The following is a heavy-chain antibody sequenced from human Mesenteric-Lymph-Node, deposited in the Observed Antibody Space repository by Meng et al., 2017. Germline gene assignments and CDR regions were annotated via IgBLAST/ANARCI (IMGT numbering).Heavy chain of an antibody. CDR3: ASLDIVVVGDNDY. CDR2: ISSSGSTI. Sequence: GGSLRLSCAASGFTFSSYEMNWVRQAPGKGLEWVSYISSSGSTIYYADSVKGRFTISRDNAKNSLYLQMNSLRAEDTAVYYCASLDIVVVGDNDYWGQGTLVTVSS. V-gene: IGHV3-48*03. D-gene: IGHD2-15*01. J-gene: IGHJ4*02. CDR1: GFTFSSYE.